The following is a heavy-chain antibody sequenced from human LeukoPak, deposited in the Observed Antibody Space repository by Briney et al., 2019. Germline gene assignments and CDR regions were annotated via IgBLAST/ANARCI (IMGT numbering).Heavy chain of an antibody. V-gene: IGHV3-30*18. J-gene: IGHJ6*02. D-gene: IGHD6-19*01. CDR2: ILYDGSNK. CDR3: AKDLDTYSSGWYGMDV. CDR1: GFTFSSYG. Sequence: GGSLRLSCAASGFTFSSYGMHWVRQAPGKGLEWVAVILYDGSNKYYADSVKGRFTISRDNSKNTLYLQMNSLRAEDTAVYYCAKDLDTYSSGWYGMDVWGQGTTVTVSS.